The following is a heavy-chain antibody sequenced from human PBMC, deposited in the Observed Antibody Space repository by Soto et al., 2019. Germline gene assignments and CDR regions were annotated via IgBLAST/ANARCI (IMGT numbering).Heavy chain of an antibody. CDR3: ARSYSGGRAFDI. J-gene: IGHJ3*02. D-gene: IGHD5-12*01. CDR2: ISSSGNTI. V-gene: IGHV3-11*01. CDR1: EFTFSDYY. Sequence: QVQLVESGGGLVRPGESLRLSCAAYEFTFSDYYMSWIRQAPGKGLEWVSYISSSGNTIYYADSVKGRFTISRDNAKNSLYLQMNSLRAEDTAVYYCARSYSGGRAFDICCQGTMVTVSS.